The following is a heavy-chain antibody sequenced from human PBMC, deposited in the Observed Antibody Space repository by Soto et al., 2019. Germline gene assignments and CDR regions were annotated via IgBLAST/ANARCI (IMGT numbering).Heavy chain of an antibody. CDR3: ARSIVVVVAATSWFDP. D-gene: IGHD2-15*01. V-gene: IGHV1-69*13. Sequence: GASVKVSCKASGGTFSSYAISWVRQAPGQGLEWMGGIIPIFGTANYAQEFQGRVTITADESTSTAYMELSSLRSEDTAVYYCARSIVVVVAATSWFDPWGQGTLVTVSS. CDR1: GGTFSSYA. CDR2: IIPIFGTA. J-gene: IGHJ5*02.